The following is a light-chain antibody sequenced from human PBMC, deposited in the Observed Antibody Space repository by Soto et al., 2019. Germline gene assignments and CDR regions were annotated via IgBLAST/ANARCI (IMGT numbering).Light chain of an antibody. CDR3: SSYTSSSTWV. CDR1: SSDVGGYDY. CDR2: DVT. V-gene: IGLV2-14*01. J-gene: IGLJ3*02. Sequence: QSALTQPASVSGSPGQSITISCTGTSSDVGGYDYVSWYQQFPGKAPKLMIFDVTNRPSGVSNRFSGSKSGNTASLIISGLQAEDEADYYCSSYTSSSTWVFGGGTKVTVL.